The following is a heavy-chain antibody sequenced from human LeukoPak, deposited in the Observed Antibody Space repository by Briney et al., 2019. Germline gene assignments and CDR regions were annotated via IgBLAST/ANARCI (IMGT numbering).Heavy chain of an antibody. CDR3: ARDQVGPED. D-gene: IGHD1-26*01. CDR1: GFTFSGFW. V-gene: IGHV3-7*01. J-gene: IGHJ4*02. Sequence: GGSLRLSXVASGFTFSGFWMSWVRQAPGKGPEWVANINQDGSEKYYVDSVKGRFTISRDNAKSSLYLQMNSLRAEDTAVYYCARDQVGPEDWGQGTLVTVSS. CDR2: INQDGSEK.